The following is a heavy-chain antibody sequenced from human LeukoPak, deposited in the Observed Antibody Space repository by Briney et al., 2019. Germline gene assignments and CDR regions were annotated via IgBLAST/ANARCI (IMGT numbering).Heavy chain of an antibody. J-gene: IGHJ4*02. CDR1: GYTFTDYY. CDR2: INPNSGGT. V-gene: IGHV1-2*02. Sequence: VASVKVSCKAYGYTFTDYYMHWVRQAPGQGLEWMGWINPNSGGTNYAQKFQGRVTMTRDTSISTAYMEPSRLRSDDTAVYYCAREGPIVGATHLVDYWGQGTLVTVSS. D-gene: IGHD1-26*01. CDR3: AREGPIVGATHLVDY.